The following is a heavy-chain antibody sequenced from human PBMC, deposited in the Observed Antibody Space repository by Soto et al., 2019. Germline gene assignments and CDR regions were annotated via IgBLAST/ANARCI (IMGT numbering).Heavy chain of an antibody. CDR3: ARRLCGDYDY. CDR1: GYSFSTSG. D-gene: IGHD4-17*01. V-gene: IGHV1-18*01. J-gene: IGHJ4*02. CDR2: ISTYNGNT. Sequence: SVKVSCKASGYSFSTSGITGVLQSAGQCLEWMGWISTYNGNTNYAQKLQDRVTLTTDTSTSTAYMELGSLRSDDTAVYYCARRLCGDYDYWGQGTLVTVSS.